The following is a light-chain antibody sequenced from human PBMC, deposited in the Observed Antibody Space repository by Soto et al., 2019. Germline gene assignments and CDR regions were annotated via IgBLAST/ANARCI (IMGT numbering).Light chain of an antibody. Sequence: EIVLTQSPATLSLSPGERATLSCRASQSVSSYLALYQQKPGQAPRLLIYDASNRATGIPARFSGSGSGTDFTLTITGLEPEDFAVYYCQQRSNWPITFGQGTRLEIK. CDR2: DAS. CDR3: QQRSNWPIT. CDR1: QSVSSY. V-gene: IGKV3-11*01. J-gene: IGKJ5*01.